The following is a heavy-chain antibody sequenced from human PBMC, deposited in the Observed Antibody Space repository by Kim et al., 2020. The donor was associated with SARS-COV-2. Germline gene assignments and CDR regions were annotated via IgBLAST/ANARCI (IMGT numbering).Heavy chain of an antibody. J-gene: IGHJ4*02. V-gene: IGHV4-31*03. CDR2: IYYSGST. Sequence: SETLSLTCTVSGGSISSGGYYWSWIRQHPGKGLEWIGYIYYSGSTYYNPSLKSRVTISVDTSKNQFSLKLSSVTAADTAVYYCARDRRLRWAYYFDYWGQGTLVTVSS. D-gene: IGHD4-17*01. CDR1: GGSISSGGYY. CDR3: ARDRRLRWAYYFDY.